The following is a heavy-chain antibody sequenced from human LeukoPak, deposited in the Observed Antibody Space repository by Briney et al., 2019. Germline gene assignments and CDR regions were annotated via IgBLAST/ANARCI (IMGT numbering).Heavy chain of an antibody. D-gene: IGHD1-26*01. Sequence: GGSLRLSCAASGFTLSSYAMSWVRQAPGKGLEWVSTIDGSDGRTFYADSVKGRFTISRDTSKNTLFLQMNSLRAEDTGLYYCANDKWDWGQGTLVTVAS. CDR1: GFTLSSYA. V-gene: IGHV3-23*01. J-gene: IGHJ4*02. CDR3: ANDKWD. CDR2: IDGSDGRT.